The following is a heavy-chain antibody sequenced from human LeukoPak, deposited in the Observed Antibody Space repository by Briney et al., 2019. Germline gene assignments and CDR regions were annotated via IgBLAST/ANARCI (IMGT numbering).Heavy chain of an antibody. CDR2: IYTSGST. CDR3: ARDLYSSSSPDY. Sequence: SETLSLTCTVSGGSISSYYWSWIRQPPGKGLEWIGYIYTSGSTNYNPSLKSRVTISVDTSKNQFSLKLSSVTAADTAVYYCARDLYSSSSPDYWGQGTLVTASS. V-gene: IGHV4-4*09. J-gene: IGHJ4*02. D-gene: IGHD6-6*01. CDR1: GGSISSYY.